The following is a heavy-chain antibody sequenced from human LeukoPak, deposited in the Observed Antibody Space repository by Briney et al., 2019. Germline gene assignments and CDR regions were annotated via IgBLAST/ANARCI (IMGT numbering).Heavy chain of an antibody. CDR3: AKDPLGYSSGWDPYYFDY. CDR1: GFTFSRYG. CDR2: ISGSGGST. Sequence: PGGSLRLSCAASGFTFSRYGMSWVRQAPGKGLEWVSAISGSGGSTYYANSVKGRVTISRDNSKNTLYLQMNSPRAEDTAVYYCAKDPLGYSSGWDPYYFDYWGQGTLVTVSS. V-gene: IGHV3-23*01. D-gene: IGHD6-19*01. J-gene: IGHJ4*02.